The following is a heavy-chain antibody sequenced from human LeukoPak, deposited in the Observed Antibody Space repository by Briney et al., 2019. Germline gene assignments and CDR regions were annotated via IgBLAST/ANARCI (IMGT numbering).Heavy chain of an antibody. D-gene: IGHD1-26*01. V-gene: IGHV7-4-1*02. CDR1: GYTFTSYA. J-gene: IGHJ6*03. CDR2: INTNSGNP. CDR3: ARGGVGATHYYYYYMDV. Sequence: ASVKVSCKASGYTFTSYAMNWVRQAPGQGLEWMGWINTNSGNPTYAQGFTGRFVFSLDTSVSTAYLQISSLKAEDTAVYYCARGGVGATHYYYYYMDVWGKGTTVTVSS.